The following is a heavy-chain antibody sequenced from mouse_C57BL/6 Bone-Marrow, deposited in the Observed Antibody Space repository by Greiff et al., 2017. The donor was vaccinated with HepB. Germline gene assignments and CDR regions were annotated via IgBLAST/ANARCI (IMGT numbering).Heavy chain of an antibody. J-gene: IGHJ1*03. CDR1: GFTFSDYY. D-gene: IGHD1-1*01. CDR2: INYDGSST. V-gene: IGHV5-16*01. Sequence: EVQLVESEGGLVQPGSSMKLSCTASGFTFSDYYMAWVRQVPEKGLEWVANINYDGSSTYYLDSLKSRFIISRDNAKNILYLQMSSLKSEDTATYYCARERDYGSSGRSFDVWGTGTTVTVSS. CDR3: ARERDYGSSGRSFDV.